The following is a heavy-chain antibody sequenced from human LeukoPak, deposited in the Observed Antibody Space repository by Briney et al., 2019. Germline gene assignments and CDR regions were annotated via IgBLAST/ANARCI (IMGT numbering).Heavy chain of an antibody. D-gene: IGHD6-13*01. Sequence: PGGSLRLSCAASGFTFSNAWMSWVRQAPGKGLEWVGRIKSKTDGGTTDYAAPVKGRFTISRDDSKNTLYLQMNSLKTEDTAVYYCARDRGSSWSVSPGAFDYWGQGTLVTVSS. J-gene: IGHJ4*02. CDR2: IKSKTDGGTT. CDR3: ARDRGSSWSVSPGAFDY. CDR1: GFTFSNAW. V-gene: IGHV3-15*01.